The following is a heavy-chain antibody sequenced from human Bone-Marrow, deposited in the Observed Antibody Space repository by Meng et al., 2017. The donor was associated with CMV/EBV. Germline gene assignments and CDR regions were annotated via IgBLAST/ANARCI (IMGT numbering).Heavy chain of an antibody. CDR1: EGTPRGYT. CDR3: ARDAPGAFSFQDY. D-gene: IGHD3-16*01. CDR2: IIPVLRLT. V-gene: IGHV1-69*04. J-gene: IGHJ4*02. Sequence: SVKVSCKVSEGTPRGYTITWVRQAPGQGLEWMGRIIPVLRLTDYAQKFQGRVKLTADTSTRTAYMELRSLRPEDTAVYFCARDAPGAFSFQDYWGQGTLATVSS.